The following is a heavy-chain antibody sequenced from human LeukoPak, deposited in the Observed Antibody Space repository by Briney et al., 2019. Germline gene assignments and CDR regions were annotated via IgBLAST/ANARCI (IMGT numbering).Heavy chain of an antibody. Sequence: PGGSLRLSCAASGFIFRNYAMTWVRQAPGKGLEWVSSISGSDGTTYYADSVQGRFTISRDNAKNSLYLQMNSLRAEDTAVYYCARDDYGGVDYWGQGTLVPVSS. CDR1: GFIFRNYA. CDR2: ISGSDGTT. CDR3: ARDDYGGVDY. J-gene: IGHJ4*02. V-gene: IGHV3-23*01. D-gene: IGHD4-23*01.